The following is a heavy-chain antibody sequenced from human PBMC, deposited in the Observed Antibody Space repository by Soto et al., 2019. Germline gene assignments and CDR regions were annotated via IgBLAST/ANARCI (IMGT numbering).Heavy chain of an antibody. V-gene: IGHV4-59*01. Sequence: QVQLQESGPGLVKPSETLSLTCTVSGGSISSYYWSWIRQPPGKGLEWIGYIYYSGSTNYNPSLKSRVTISVDTSKNQFSLKLSSVTAADTAVYYCARGGGYDFWSGYYVDYYYGMAVWGQGTTVTVSS. CDR1: GGSISSYY. CDR3: ARGGGYDFWSGYYVDYYYGMAV. J-gene: IGHJ6*02. D-gene: IGHD3-3*01. CDR2: IYYSGST.